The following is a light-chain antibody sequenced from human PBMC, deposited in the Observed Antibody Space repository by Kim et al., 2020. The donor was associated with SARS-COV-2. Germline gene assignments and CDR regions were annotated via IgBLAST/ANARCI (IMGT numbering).Light chain of an antibody. CDR2: DVR. J-gene: IGLJ2*01. CDR3: NSYTSSSSVV. V-gene: IGLV2-14*04. Sequence: GESIAITRAGTSSEVGGYNYVSWYQQHPGKAPKLRIYDVRKRPSGVSNRFSGSKSGNAASLTISGLQAEDEADYYCNSYTSSSSVVFGGGTQLTVL. CDR1: SSEVGGYNY.